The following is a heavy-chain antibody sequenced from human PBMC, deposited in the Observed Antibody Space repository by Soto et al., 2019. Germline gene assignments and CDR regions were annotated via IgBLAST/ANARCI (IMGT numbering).Heavy chain of an antibody. J-gene: IGHJ3*02. CDR2: IYPGDSDT. CDR3: ARSQTVGSRINDAFNI. V-gene: IGHV5-51*01. CDR1: GYNFPNCW. D-gene: IGHD1-26*01. Sequence: GESLKISCKGFGYNFPNCWIAWVRQMPVKGLEWMGIIYPGDSDTRYSPSFQGRVTISADKSISTAYLQWSSLKASDTAMYYCARSQTVGSRINDAFNIWGQGTMVTVSS.